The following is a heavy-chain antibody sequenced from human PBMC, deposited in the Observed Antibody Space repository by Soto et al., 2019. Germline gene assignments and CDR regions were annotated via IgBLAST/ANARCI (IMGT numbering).Heavy chain of an antibody. Sequence: GGSLRLSCAASGFTFSSYAMSWVRQAPGKGLEWVSAISGSGGSTYYADSVKGRFTISRDNSKNTLYLQMNSLRAEDTTVYCCAKADFYCGGCYSVFLDAFDFWGQGTLVTVSS. CDR1: GFTFSSYA. CDR3: AKADFYCGGCYSVFLDAFDF. CDR2: ISGSGGST. J-gene: IGHJ4*01. V-gene: IGHV3-23*01. D-gene: IGHD2-15*01.